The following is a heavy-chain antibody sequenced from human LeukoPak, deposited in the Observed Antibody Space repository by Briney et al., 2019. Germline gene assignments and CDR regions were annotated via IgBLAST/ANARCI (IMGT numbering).Heavy chain of an antibody. J-gene: IGHJ4*02. CDR1: GFSFISFA. CDR2: ISGSADNT. CDR3: AKQGFGC. V-gene: IGHV3-23*01. Sequence: PGGSLRLSCAASGFSFISFAMNWVRQAPGEGLEWVSTISGSADNTNYAEAVKGRFTISRDNSKNTMYLQMNSLRAEDTAVYYCAKQGFGCWGQGTLVTVSS.